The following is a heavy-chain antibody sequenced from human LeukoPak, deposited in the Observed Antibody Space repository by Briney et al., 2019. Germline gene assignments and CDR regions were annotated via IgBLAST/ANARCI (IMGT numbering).Heavy chain of an antibody. CDR1: GDSISTYY. D-gene: IGHD5-18*01. CDR2: IHDSGDT. Sequence: PSETLSLMCTVSGDSISTYYWSWIRQPPGKGLEWIAYIHDSGDTNYNPSLKSRVTISADTPKNQFSLKVNSVTAADTAVYYCARLVRDSASGYWYFDLWGRGTLVTVSS. V-gene: IGHV4-59*01. CDR3: ARLVRDSASGYWYFDL. J-gene: IGHJ2*01.